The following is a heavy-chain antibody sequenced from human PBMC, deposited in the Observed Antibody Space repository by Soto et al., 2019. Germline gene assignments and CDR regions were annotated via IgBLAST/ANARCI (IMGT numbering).Heavy chain of an antibody. CDR3: ARDHYGPGWFDP. CDR1: GFTFSSYA. V-gene: IGHV3-23*01. D-gene: IGHD3-10*01. Sequence: GGSLRLSCVASGFTFSSYAMTWVRQAPGKGLEWVSSMGGSGRSTYYTDSVKGRFTISRDNSKSTLYLQMTSLRAEDTAVYYCARDHYGPGWFDPWGQGTLVTVSS. J-gene: IGHJ5*02. CDR2: MGGSGRST.